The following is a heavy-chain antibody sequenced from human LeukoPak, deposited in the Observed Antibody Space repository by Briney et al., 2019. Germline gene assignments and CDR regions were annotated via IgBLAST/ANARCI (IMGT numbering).Heavy chain of an antibody. CDR2: ISPYSGNT. J-gene: IGHJ5*02. CDR1: GYTFTSYG. Sequence: GASVKVSCKASGYTFTSYGISWVREASGQGLEWIGWISPYSGNTNYAQRLQGRVTMTTDTSTSTAYMELRSLRSDDTAVYYCARGGLGYCSGGSCPNNWFDPWGQGTLVTVSS. V-gene: IGHV1-18*01. D-gene: IGHD2-15*01. CDR3: ARGGLGYCSGGSCPNNWFDP.